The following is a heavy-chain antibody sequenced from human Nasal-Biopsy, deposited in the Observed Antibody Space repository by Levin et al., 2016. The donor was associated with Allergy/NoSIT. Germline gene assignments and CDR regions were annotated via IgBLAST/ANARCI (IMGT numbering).Heavy chain of an antibody. J-gene: IGHJ4*02. Sequence: GESLKISCAASGFRFSGHAMNWVRQAPGKGLEWVSHISGGSDIIYYADSVKGRFTVSRDNAKNSVYLQMNSLRAEDTAVYYCARGRGGGVTELDFWGQGTLVTVSS. CDR3: ARGRGGGVTELDF. CDR2: ISGGSDII. CDR1: GFRFSGHA. V-gene: IGHV3-48*04. D-gene: IGHD3-16*01.